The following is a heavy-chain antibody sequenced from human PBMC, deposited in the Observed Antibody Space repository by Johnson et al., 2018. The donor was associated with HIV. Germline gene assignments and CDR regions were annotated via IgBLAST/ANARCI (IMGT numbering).Heavy chain of an antibody. CDR2: ISYDGSNK. CDR3: ARGGGGGTADAFDI. CDR1: GFTFSSYA. J-gene: IGHJ3*02. D-gene: IGHD1-1*01. Sequence: VQLVESGGGVVQPGRSLRLSCAASGFTFSSYAMHWVRQAPGKGLEWVAVISYDGSNKYYADSVKGRFTISRDNSKNTLYLQMNSLRAEDTAVYYCARGGGGGTADAFDIWGQGTMVTVSS. V-gene: IGHV3-30*04.